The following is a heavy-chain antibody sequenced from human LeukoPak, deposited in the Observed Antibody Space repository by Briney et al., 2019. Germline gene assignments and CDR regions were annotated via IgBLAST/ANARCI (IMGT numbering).Heavy chain of an antibody. CDR3: ARAGTATNVFNDY. D-gene: IGHD1-26*01. V-gene: IGHV1-18*01. CDR1: GYIFSTYG. J-gene: IGHJ4*02. Sequence: ASVKVSCKTSGYIFSTYGLSWVRQAPGQGFEWIGWIRTYTGDTRYAASFQDRVTLTTDTSMTTAYMELTSLRSDDTATYYCARAGTATNVFNDYWGQGTLVTVSS. CDR2: IRTYTGDT.